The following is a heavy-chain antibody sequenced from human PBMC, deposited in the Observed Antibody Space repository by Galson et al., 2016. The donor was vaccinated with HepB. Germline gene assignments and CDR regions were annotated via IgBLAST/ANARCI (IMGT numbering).Heavy chain of an antibody. J-gene: IGHJ6*02. D-gene: IGHD4-17*01. Sequence: SLRLSCAASGFTFSSYSMNWVRQAPGKGLERVSSITSTSSYIYYADSVKGRFTISRDNAKNSLYLQMNSLRAEDTAAYYCARLMTTVTTARDYYYGMDVWGQGTTVTVSS. V-gene: IGHV3-21*01. CDR3: ARLMTTVTTARDYYYGMDV. CDR1: GFTFSSYS. CDR2: ITSTSSYI.